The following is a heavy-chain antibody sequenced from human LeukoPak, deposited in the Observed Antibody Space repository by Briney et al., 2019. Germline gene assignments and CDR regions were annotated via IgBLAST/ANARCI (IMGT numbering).Heavy chain of an antibody. J-gene: IGHJ4*02. CDR3: ARTSHYVDIAATIPYGIYYFDY. V-gene: IGHV1-46*01. D-gene: IGHD5-12*01. Sequence: GASVKVSCKASGYTFTSYYMHWVRQAPGQGLEWMGIINPSGGSTSYAQKFQGRVTMTRDTSTSTVYMELRSLRSDDTAVYYCARTSHYVDIAATIPYGIYYFDYWGQGTLVTVSS. CDR1: GYTFTSYY. CDR2: INPSGGST.